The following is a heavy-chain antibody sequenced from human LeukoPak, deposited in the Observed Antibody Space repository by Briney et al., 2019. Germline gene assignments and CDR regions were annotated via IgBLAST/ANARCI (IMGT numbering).Heavy chain of an antibody. J-gene: IGHJ4*02. CDR1: GGSISSYY. Sequence: SETLSLTCTVSGGSISSYYWSWIRQPPGKGLEWIGYIYYSGSTNYDPPLKSRVTIPVDTSKNQFSLKLSSVTAADTAVYYCARDLPRYGGYGDWGQGTLVTVSS. V-gene: IGHV4-59*01. CDR2: IYYSGST. D-gene: IGHD5-12*01. CDR3: ARDLPRYGGYGD.